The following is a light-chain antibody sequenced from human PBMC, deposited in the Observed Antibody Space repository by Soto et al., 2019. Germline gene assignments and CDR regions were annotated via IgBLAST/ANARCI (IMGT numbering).Light chain of an antibody. CDR2: DDS. Sequence: SYELTQPPSVSVVPGQTARITCGGDNIGSKNVHWYRQKAGQAPVLVVYDDSDRPSGIPERFSGSNSGNTATLTISRVEAGDEADYYCQVWDSSSDHPGVFGTGTKVTVL. CDR1: NIGSKN. CDR3: QVWDSSSDHPGV. J-gene: IGLJ1*01. V-gene: IGLV3-21*02.